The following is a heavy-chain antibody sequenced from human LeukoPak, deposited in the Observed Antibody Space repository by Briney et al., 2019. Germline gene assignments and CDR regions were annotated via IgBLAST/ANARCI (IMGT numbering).Heavy chain of an antibody. D-gene: IGHD6-6*01. J-gene: IGHJ4*02. CDR3: ARADYSSLSFDY. V-gene: IGHV3-21*01. Sequence: GGSLRLSCAASGVTFSSYSMNWVRQAPGKGLEWVSSISSSSSYIYYADSVKGRFTISRNNAKNSLYLQMNSLRAEDTAVYSCARADYSSLSFDYWGQGTLVTVSS. CDR1: GVTFSSYS. CDR2: ISSSSSYI.